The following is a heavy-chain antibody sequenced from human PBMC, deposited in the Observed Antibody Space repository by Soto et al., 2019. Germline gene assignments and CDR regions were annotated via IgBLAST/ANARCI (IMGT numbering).Heavy chain of an antibody. Sequence: ASVKVSCKASGYTFTSYDINWVRQATGQGLEWMGWMNPNSGNTGYAQKFQGRVTMTRNTSISTAYMELSSLRSEDTAVYYCATILGVYDFWSGHPYYYYGMDVWGQGTTVTVSS. J-gene: IGHJ6*02. D-gene: IGHD3-3*01. V-gene: IGHV1-8*01. CDR2: MNPNSGNT. CDR3: ATILGVYDFWSGHPYYYYGMDV. CDR1: GYTFTSYD.